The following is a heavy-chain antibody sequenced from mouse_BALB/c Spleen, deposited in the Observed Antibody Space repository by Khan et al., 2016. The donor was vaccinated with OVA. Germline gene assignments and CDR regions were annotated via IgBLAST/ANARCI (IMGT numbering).Heavy chain of an antibody. V-gene: IGHV3-2*02. CDR1: GYSITSGYG. J-gene: IGHJ2*01. D-gene: IGHD1-2*01. CDR3: ARTARIKY. CDR2: ISYSGST. Sequence: EVQLQESGPGLVKPSQSLSLTCTVTGYSITSGYGWNWIRQFPGNKLEWMGHISYSGSTNYNPSLKSRISIIRDTSKNQFFLQLNSVTTEDTATYYCARTARIKYWGQGTTLTVSS.